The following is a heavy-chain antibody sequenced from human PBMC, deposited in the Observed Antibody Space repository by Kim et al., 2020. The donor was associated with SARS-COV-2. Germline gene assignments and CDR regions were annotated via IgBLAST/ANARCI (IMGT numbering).Heavy chain of an antibody. J-gene: IGHJ4*02. CDR2: IYYSGST. D-gene: IGHD3-22*01. CDR3: ARGGGYYDSTGPFDY. Sequence: SETLSLTCTVSGGSISSDYWSWIRQPPGKGLEWIGYIYYSGSTNYNPSLKSRVTISVDRSKNQSSLKLSSVTAADTAVYYCARGGGYYDSTGPFDYWGQGTLVTVSS. V-gene: IGHV4-59*01. CDR1: GGSISSDY.